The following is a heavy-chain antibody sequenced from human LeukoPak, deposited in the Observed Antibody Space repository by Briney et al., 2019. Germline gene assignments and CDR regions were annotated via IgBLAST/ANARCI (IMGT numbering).Heavy chain of an antibody. CDR2: IIPIFGTA. J-gene: IGHJ4*02. CDR3: ARDLGYCSSTSCYTCDY. D-gene: IGHD2-2*02. Sequence: SVKVSCKASGGTFSSYAISWVRQAPGQGLEWMGGIIPIFGTANYAQKFQGRVTITADESTSTAYMELSSLRSEDTAVYYCARDLGYCSSTSCYTCDYWGQGTLVTVSS. CDR1: GGTFSSYA. V-gene: IGHV1-69*13.